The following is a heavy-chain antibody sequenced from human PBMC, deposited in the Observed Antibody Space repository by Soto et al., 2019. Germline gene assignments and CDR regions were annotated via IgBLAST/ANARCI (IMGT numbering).Heavy chain of an antibody. CDR3: AKDIAYCSSARGYTGYYYYGMDV. Sequence: PGGSLRLSCAASGFTFDDYTMHWVRQGPGKGLEWVSLINWDGGSTDYADSVKGRFTISRDNIKNSLYLQMNSLRTEDTALYYCAKDIAYCSSARGYTGYYYYGMDVWGQGTTVTV. CDR2: INWDGGST. D-gene: IGHD2-2*02. J-gene: IGHJ6*02. V-gene: IGHV3-43*01. CDR1: GFTFDDYT.